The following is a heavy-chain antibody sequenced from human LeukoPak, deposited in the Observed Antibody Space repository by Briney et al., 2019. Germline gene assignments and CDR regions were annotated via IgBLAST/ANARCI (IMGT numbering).Heavy chain of an antibody. D-gene: IGHD2-2*01. J-gene: IGHJ6*02. CDR3: ARDRVVVVPAASAQYYYGMDV. CDR1: GGSISSGGYY. Sequence: SETPSLTCTVSGGSISSGGYYWSWIRQHPGKGLEWIGYIYYSGSTYYNPSLKSRVTISVDTSKNQFPLKLSSVTAADTAVYYCARDRVVVVPAASAQYYYGMDVWGQGTTVTVSS. V-gene: IGHV4-31*03. CDR2: IYYSGST.